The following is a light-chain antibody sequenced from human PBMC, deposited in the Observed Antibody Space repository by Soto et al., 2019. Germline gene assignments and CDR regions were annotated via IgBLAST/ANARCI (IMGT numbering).Light chain of an antibody. CDR3: QQSYIRRPA. Sequence: DVQFTSSGSSLSAXVEDXAIIXXRASQRISNNLNWYQQKPGKAPKLLIFAASILKSGVPSRFSGRRSGPDFTLTISSLQPEDFAPYYCQQSYIRRPAFGQGTKLDTK. V-gene: IGKV1-39*01. CDR2: AAS. CDR1: QRISNN. J-gene: IGKJ1*01.